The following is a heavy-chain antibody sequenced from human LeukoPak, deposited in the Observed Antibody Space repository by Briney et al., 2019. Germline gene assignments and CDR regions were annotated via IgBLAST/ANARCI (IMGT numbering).Heavy chain of an antibody. Sequence: ASVTVSCTASGYTFTNYYMHWVRQAPGQGLEWMGIINPYGGSTNYAQKFQGRVTVTTDESTSTAHLELSSLTSEDTAVYYCARVSRDIVLVPAAIRGWFDPWGQGTLVTVSS. CDR3: ARVSRDIVLVPAAIRGWFDP. CDR1: GYTFTNYY. J-gene: IGHJ5*02. V-gene: IGHV1-46*01. D-gene: IGHD2-2*01. CDR2: INPYGGST.